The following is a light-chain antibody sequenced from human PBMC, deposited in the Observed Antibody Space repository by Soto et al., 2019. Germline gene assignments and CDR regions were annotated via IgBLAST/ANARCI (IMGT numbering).Light chain of an antibody. CDR2: GAS. Sequence: GVTKSPATLSLSQGERATLSCRASQSVSSSYLAWYQQKPGQAPRLLIYGASSRATGIPDRFSGSGSGTEFTFTISSLQSEDFAVYYCQQYCSWRTFGQGTIVDI. J-gene: IGKJ1*01. CDR3: QQYCSWRT. V-gene: IGKV3-20*01. CDR1: QSVSSSY.